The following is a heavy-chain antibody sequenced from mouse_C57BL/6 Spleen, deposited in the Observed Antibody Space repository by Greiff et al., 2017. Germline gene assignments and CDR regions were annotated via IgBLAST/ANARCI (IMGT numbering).Heavy chain of an antibody. CDR3: ARSLYYGNYGDYFDY. J-gene: IGHJ2*01. D-gene: IGHD2-1*01. CDR2: IHPNSGST. V-gene: IGHV1-64*01. Sequence: VQLQQPGAELVKPGASVKLSCKASGYTFTSYWMHWVKQRPGQGLEWIGMIHPNSGSTNYNEKFKSKATLTVDKSSSTAYMQLSSLTSEDSAVYYCARSLYYGNYGDYFDYWGQGTTLTVSS. CDR1: GYTFTSYW.